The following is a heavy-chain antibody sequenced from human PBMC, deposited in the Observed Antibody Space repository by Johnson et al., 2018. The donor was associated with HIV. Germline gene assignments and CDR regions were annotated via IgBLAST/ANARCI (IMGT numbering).Heavy chain of an antibody. Sequence: QVQLVESGGGLVQPGRSLRLSCAASGFTFSSYAMHWVRQAPGKGLEWVAVISYDGSNKYYADSVKGRFTISRENSKNTLYLQMNSLRAEDTAEYYCASEEWELLDDACDIWGQGKMVTVSS. CDR3: ASEEWELLDDACDI. V-gene: IGHV3-30*04. CDR2: ISYDGSNK. J-gene: IGHJ3*02. CDR1: GFTFSSYA. D-gene: IGHD1-26*01.